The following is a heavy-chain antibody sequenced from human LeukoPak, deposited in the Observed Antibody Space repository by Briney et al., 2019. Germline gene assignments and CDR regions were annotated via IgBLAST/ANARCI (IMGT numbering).Heavy chain of an antibody. CDR1: GYTFSRHD. D-gene: IGHD3-10*01. Sequence: ASVKVSCKTSGYTFSRHDINWVRQATGQGLEWMGWMNPNSGNTGYAQKFQGRVTMTRNTSISTAYMELSSLRSEDTAVYYCARVSSFVSITMVRGTPSSYYYYGMDVWGQGTTVTVSS. CDR2: MNPNSGNT. J-gene: IGHJ6*02. CDR3: ARVSSFVSITMVRGTPSSYYYYGMDV. V-gene: IGHV1-8*01.